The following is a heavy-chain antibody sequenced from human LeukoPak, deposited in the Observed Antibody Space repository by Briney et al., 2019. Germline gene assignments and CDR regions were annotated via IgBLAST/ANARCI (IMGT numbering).Heavy chain of an antibody. D-gene: IGHD2-21*02. CDR2: IYHSGST. J-gene: IGHJ4*02. CDR3: ARQNFVVVTAIRIFDY. V-gene: IGHV4-4*02. CDR1: GGSISSTNL. Sequence: SETLSLTCAVSGGSISSTNLWNWVRQPPGKGLEWIGEIYHSGSTNYNPSLKSRVSISIDKSKNQFSLKLTSVTAADTAVYYCARQNFVVVTAIRIFDYWGQGTLVTVSS.